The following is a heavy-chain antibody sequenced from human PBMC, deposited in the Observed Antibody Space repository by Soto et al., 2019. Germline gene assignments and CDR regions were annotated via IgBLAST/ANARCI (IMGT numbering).Heavy chain of an antibody. Sequence: TSETLSLTCTVSGGSISSYYWRWIRQPPEKGQEWIGYFYYSGSTYYNPSLKSRVTISLDTSKNQFSLKLSSVTAADTAVYYCAGNMVVVTNNVFDYWGQGTLVTVSS. D-gene: IGHD2-21*02. J-gene: IGHJ4*02. CDR2: FYYSGST. CDR1: GGSISSYY. V-gene: IGHV4-59*08. CDR3: AGNMVVVTNNVFDY.